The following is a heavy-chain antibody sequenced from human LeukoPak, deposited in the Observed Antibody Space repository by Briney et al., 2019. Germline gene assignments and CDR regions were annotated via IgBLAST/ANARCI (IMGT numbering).Heavy chain of an antibody. CDR3: ATRVSTSRSFDY. Sequence: PGGSLRLSCAPSGFIVSNNYMTWVRQAPGKGLEWVSVIYSGGSTYYADSVKGRFTTSRDNSKNTLYLQMNSLRAEDTAVYYCATRVSTSRSFDYWGQGTLVTVSS. CDR1: GFIVSNNY. CDR2: IYSGGST. J-gene: IGHJ4*02. V-gene: IGHV3-53*01.